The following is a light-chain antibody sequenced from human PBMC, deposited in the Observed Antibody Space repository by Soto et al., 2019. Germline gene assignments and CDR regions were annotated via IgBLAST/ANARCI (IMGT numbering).Light chain of an antibody. Sequence: EIVLTQSPDTLSLSPGERATLSCRASQTVSSSYLAWYQQKPGQAPRLLIYAASSRATGIPDRFSGSGSGKDFTLTINRLEPEDFAVYYCQQYGSSPWTFGQGTKVEIK. CDR1: QTVSSSY. CDR3: QQYGSSPWT. V-gene: IGKV3-20*01. CDR2: AAS. J-gene: IGKJ1*01.